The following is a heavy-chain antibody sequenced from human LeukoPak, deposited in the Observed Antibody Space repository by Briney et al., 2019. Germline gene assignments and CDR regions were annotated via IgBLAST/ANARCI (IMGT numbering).Heavy chain of an antibody. CDR3: ARDCSGGSCYWHYYYGMDV. CDR2: ISGSGGST. J-gene: IGHJ6*02. Sequence: PGGSLRLSCAASGFTFSSYAMSWVRQAPGKGLEWVSAISGSGGSTYYADSVKGRFTISRDNAKNSLYLQMNSLRAEDTAVYYCARDCSGGSCYWHYYYGMDVWGQGTTVTVSS. V-gene: IGHV3-23*01. CDR1: GFTFSSYA. D-gene: IGHD2-15*01.